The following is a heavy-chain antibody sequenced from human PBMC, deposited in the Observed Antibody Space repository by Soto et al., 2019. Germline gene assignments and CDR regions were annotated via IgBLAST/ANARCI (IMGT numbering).Heavy chain of an antibody. CDR3: ARGVGSSENWFDP. CDR2: IYYSGST. D-gene: IGHD2-2*01. J-gene: IGHJ5*02. Sequence: PSGTLSLTFTVSGGSISSYYWSWIRQPPGKGLEWIGYIYYSGSTNYNPSLKSRVTISVDTSKNQFSLKLSSVTAADTAVYYCARGVGSSENWFDPWGQGTLVTVSS. CDR1: GGSISSYY. V-gene: IGHV4-59*08.